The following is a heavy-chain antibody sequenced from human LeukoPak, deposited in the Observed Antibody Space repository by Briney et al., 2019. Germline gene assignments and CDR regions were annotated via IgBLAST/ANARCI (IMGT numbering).Heavy chain of an antibody. CDR3: ARAGVWDSSDTSGYHNGAFDI. CDR2: INPNSGGT. D-gene: IGHD3-22*01. J-gene: IGHJ3*02. Sequence: ASVKVSCKASGDTFTGYYIHWVRQAPGQGLECMGWINPNSGGTNYGQKFQGRVTMTRDTSISIAYMELSNLRSDDTAVYYCARAGVWDSSDTSGYHNGAFDIWGQGTMVTVSS. V-gene: IGHV1-2*02. CDR1: GDTFTGYY.